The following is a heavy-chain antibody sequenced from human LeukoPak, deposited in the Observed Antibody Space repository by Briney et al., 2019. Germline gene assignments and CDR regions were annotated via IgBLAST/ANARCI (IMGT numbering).Heavy chain of an antibody. Sequence: SETLSLTCTVSGGSISSYYWSWIRQPAGKGLEWIGRIYTSGSTSYNPSLKSRVTMSVDTSKNQFSLKLSSVTAADTAVYYCARTGTYSSSWYAFDYWGQGTLVTVSS. CDR1: GGSISSYY. J-gene: IGHJ4*02. V-gene: IGHV4-4*07. CDR3: ARTGTYSSSWYAFDY. D-gene: IGHD6-13*01. CDR2: IYTSGST.